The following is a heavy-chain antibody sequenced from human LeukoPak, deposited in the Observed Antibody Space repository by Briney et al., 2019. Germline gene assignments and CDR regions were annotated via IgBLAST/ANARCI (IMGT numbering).Heavy chain of an antibody. V-gene: IGHV1-2*02. CDR2: INPNSGGT. D-gene: IGHD3-22*01. J-gene: IGHJ4*02. CDR1: GYTFTGYY. CDR3: ASTIYDSSGYFDY. Sequence: ASVKVSCKASGYTFTGYYMHWVRPAPGQGLEWMGWINPNSGGTNYAQKFQGRVTMTRDTSISTAYMELSRLRSDDTAVYYCASTIYDSSGYFDYWGQGTLVTVSS.